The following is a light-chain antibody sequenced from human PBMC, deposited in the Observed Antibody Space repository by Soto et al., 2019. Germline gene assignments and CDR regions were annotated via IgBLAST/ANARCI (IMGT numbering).Light chain of an antibody. CDR1: SSDIGAYNY. Sequence: QSALTQPASVSGSPGQSITISCTGTSSDIGAYNYVSWYQQHPGTAPKLIIYEVTNRPSGVSAHFSGSKSGNAASLTISGLQAADEADYYCSSYTSTNSWVFGGGTKVTVL. CDR2: EVT. CDR3: SSYTSTNSWV. V-gene: IGLV2-14*01. J-gene: IGLJ3*02.